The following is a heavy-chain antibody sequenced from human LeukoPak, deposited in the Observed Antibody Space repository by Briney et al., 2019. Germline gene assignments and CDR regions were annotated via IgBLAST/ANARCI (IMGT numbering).Heavy chain of an antibody. J-gene: IGHJ5*02. Sequence: GASVKVSCKASGGTFSSYAISWVRQAPGQGLEWMGRIIPILGIANYAQKFQGRVTTTADKSTSTAYMELSSLRSEDTAVYYCARLTWFDPWGQGTLVTVSS. CDR1: GGTFSSYA. V-gene: IGHV1-69*04. CDR2: IIPILGIA. CDR3: ARLTWFDP.